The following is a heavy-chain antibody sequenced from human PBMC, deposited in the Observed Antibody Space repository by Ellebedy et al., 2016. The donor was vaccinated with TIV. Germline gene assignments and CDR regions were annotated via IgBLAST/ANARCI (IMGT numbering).Heavy chain of an antibody. D-gene: IGHD3-16*01. CDR1: GFTFSNHW. V-gene: IGHV3-74*01. J-gene: IGHJ4*02. Sequence: PGGSLRLSCAASGFTFSNHWMHWVRQAPGKGLVWVSRIDTAGSSTSDADSVKGRFTISSDNATNTLYLQLNSLRAEDTAVYYCARDDGLRRREFDYWGQGTLVTVSS. CDR3: ARDDGLRRREFDY. CDR2: IDTAGSST.